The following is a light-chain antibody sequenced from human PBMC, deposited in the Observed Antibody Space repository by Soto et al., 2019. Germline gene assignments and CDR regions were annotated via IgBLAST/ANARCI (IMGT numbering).Light chain of an antibody. Sequence: IQMTQFPSSLSASVGDRVTITCRAGQTVIRYLNWYQQKPGRAPNLLIYAVSNLQSGVPSRFNCSGSGTEFTLTISDLQPEDFATYYCQQSYSTLFTFGPGTKVEIK. CDR2: AVS. J-gene: IGKJ3*01. CDR3: QQSYSTLFT. V-gene: IGKV1-39*01. CDR1: QTVIRY.